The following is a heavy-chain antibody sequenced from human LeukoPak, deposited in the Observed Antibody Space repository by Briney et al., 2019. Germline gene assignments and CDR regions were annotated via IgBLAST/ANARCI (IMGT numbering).Heavy chain of an antibody. V-gene: IGHV3-7*05. Sequence: PGGSLRLSCVASGFSFRSYWMAWVRQAPGKGLEWVANMKHDGIEKYHVDSVKGRFTISRDNTKNSLYLHMSSLRVEDTAVYYCAREGREGYNYPALDFWGQGILVTVSS. CDR1: GFSFRSYW. CDR2: MKHDGIEK. CDR3: AREGREGYNYPALDF. J-gene: IGHJ4*02. D-gene: IGHD5-24*01.